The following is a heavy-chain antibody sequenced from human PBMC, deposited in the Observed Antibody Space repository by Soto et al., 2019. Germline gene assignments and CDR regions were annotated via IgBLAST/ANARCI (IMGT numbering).Heavy chain of an antibody. V-gene: IGHV1-3*01. CDR1: GYTFTSYA. J-gene: IGHJ4*02. CDR2: INAGNGNT. D-gene: IGHD6-6*01. Sequence: QVQLVQSGAEVKKPGASVKVSCQASGYTFTSYAMHWVRQAPGQRLEWMGWINAGNGNTKYSQKFQGRVTITRDTSASTAYMELSSLRSEDTAVYYCAREMNSSSSELCFDYWGQGTLVTVSS. CDR3: AREMNSSSSELCFDY.